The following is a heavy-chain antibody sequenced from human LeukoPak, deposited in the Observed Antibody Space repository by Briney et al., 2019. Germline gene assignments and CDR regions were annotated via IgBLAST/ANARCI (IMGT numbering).Heavy chain of an antibody. Sequence: ASVKVSCKASGYTFTGYYMHWVRQAPGQGLEWRGWINPNSGGTNYAQKFQGRVTMTRDTSISTAYMELSRLRSDDTAVYYCARTDYGDSFKMDVWGKGTTVTVSS. D-gene: IGHD4-17*01. CDR3: ARTDYGDSFKMDV. J-gene: IGHJ6*04. CDR2: INPNSGGT. V-gene: IGHV1-2*02. CDR1: GYTFTGYY.